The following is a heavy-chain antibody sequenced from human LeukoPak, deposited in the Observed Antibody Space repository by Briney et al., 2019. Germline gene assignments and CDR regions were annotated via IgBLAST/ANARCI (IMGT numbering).Heavy chain of an antibody. J-gene: IGHJ3*02. CDR3: AKDLTYGDYAGGDAFDI. CDR1: GFTFSSYW. V-gene: IGHV3-74*01. CDR2: INGDGSST. Sequence: GGSLRLSCAASGFTFSSYWMHWVRQAPGKGLVWVSRINGDGSSTAYADSVKGRFTISRDNAKNTLYLQMNSLTAEDTAVYYCAKDLTYGDYAGGDAFDIWGLGTMVTVSS. D-gene: IGHD4-17*01.